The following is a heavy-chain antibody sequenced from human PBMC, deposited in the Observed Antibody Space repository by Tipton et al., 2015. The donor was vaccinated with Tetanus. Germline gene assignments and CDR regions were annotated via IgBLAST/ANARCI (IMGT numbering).Heavy chain of an antibody. D-gene: IGHD2-2*01. Sequence: QLVQSGAEVKKPGASVKVSCKASGYTFTSYYMHWVRQAPGQGLEWMGIINPSGGSTSYAQKFQGRVTMTRDTSTSTVYMELSSLRSEDTAVYYRARDCSSTSCYAGLDYWGQGTLVTVSS. CDR2: INPSGGST. V-gene: IGHV1-46*01. CDR1: GYTFTSYY. CDR3: ARDCSSTSCYAGLDY. J-gene: IGHJ4*02.